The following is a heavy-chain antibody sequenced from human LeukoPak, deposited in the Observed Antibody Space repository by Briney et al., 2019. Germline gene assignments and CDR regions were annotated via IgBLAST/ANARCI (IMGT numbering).Heavy chain of an antibody. V-gene: IGHV3-23*01. CDR3: AKDDRWLQYND. CDR1: GFTFSTHG. CDR2: IRGNGITT. J-gene: IGHJ4*02. Sequence: GGSLRLSCSASGFTFSTHGMNWVRQAPGRGLEWVSGIRGNGITTYYADSVKGRFTISRDNSKNTVYLQMNSLRAEDTAIYYCAKDDRWLQYNDWGQGTLVTVSS. D-gene: IGHD5-24*01.